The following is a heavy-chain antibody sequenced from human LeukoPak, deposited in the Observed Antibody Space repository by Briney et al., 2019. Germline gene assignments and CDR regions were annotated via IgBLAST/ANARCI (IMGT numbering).Heavy chain of an antibody. CDR3: ARHAGGIAAAGTRPFDY. CDR2: IYYSGST. CDR1: GASFSSSTYY. V-gene: IGHV4-39*01. Sequence: SETLSLTCTVSGASFSSSTYYWGWIRQPPGKGLEWIGSIYYSGSTYYNPSLKSRVTMSVDTSKNQFSLKLSSVTAADTAVYYCARHAGGIAAAGTRPFDYWGQGTLVTVSS. D-gene: IGHD6-13*01. J-gene: IGHJ4*02.